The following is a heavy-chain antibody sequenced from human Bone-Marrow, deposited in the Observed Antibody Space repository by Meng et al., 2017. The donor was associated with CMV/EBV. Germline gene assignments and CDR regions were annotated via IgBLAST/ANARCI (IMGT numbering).Heavy chain of an antibody. D-gene: IGHD6-6*01. CDR2: ISSSSSYI. CDR1: GFTFSSYS. V-gene: IGHV3-21*01. Sequence: GESLKISCAASGFTFSSYSMNWVRQAPGKGLEWVSSISSSSSYIYYADSVKGRFTISRDNAKNSLYLQMNSLRAEDTAVYYCARDGERLYSSSLASYYGMDVWGQGTTVTVSS. CDR3: ARDGERLYSSSLASYYGMDV. J-gene: IGHJ6*02.